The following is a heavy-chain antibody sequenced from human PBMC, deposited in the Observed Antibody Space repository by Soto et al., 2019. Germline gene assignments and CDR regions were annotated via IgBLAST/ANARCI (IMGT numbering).Heavy chain of an antibody. CDR2: IYYSGST. D-gene: IGHD3-3*01. Sequence: SETLSLTCTVSGGSISSGDYYWSWIRQPPGKGLEWIGYIYYSGSTYYNPSLKSRVTISVDTSKNQFSLKLSSVTAADTAVYYCARVWSGYYDEYNWFDPWGQGTLVTVYS. CDR3: ARVWSGYYDEYNWFDP. V-gene: IGHV4-30-4*01. CDR1: GGSISSGDYY. J-gene: IGHJ5*02.